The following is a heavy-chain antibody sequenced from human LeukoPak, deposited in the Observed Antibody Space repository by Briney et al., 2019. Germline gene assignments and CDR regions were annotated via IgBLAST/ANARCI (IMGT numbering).Heavy chain of an antibody. J-gene: IGHJ4*02. CDR3: AREVSLGYFDY. Sequence: PGGSLGLSCAASGFTFSSYSMNWVRQAPGKGLEWVAHISSRSNYIYYADSLRGRFTISRDNAKNSLYLQMNSLRAEDTAVYYCAREVSLGYFDYWGQGTLVTVSS. V-gene: IGHV3-21*01. CDR1: GFTFSSYS. CDR2: ISSRSNYI.